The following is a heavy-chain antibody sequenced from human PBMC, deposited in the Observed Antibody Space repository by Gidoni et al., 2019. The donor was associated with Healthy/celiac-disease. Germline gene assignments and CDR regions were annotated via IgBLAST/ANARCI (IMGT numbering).Heavy chain of an antibody. CDR3: AKELGHVEMATGY. V-gene: IGHV3-23*01. D-gene: IGHD5-12*01. CDR1: GFPFSSYA. CDR2: ISGSGGST. Sequence: EVQLLESGGGLVQPGGSLRLSCAASGFPFSSYAMGWVRQAPGKGPEWVSAISGSGGSTYYADSVKGRFTISRDNSKNTLYLQMNSLRAEDTAVYYCAKELGHVEMATGYWGQGTLVTVSS. J-gene: IGHJ4*02.